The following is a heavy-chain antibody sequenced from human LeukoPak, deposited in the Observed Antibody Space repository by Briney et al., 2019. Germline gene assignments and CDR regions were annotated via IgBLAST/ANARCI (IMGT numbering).Heavy chain of an antibody. V-gene: IGHV3-23*01. CDR1: GFTFSSYA. CDR3: AKNKWERSGAFDI. D-gene: IGHD1-26*01. CDR2: ISGSGGST. Sequence: GGSLRLSCAASGFTFSSYAMSWVRQAPGKGLEWVSAISGSGGSTYYADSVKGRFTISRDNSKNTLYLQMNSLGVEDTAVYYCAKNKWERSGAFDIWGQGTMVTVSS. J-gene: IGHJ3*02.